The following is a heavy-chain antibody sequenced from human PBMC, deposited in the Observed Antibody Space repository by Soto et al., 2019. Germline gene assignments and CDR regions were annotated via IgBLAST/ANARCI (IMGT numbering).Heavy chain of an antibody. CDR1: GGTFSSYA. D-gene: IGHD6-6*01. CDR2: IIPIFGTA. V-gene: IGHV1-69*13. CDR3: ARSGQLARYYFDY. Sequence: SVKVSCKASGGTFSSYAISWVRQAPGQGLEWMGGIIPIFGTANYAQKFQGRVTITADESTSTAYMELSSLRSEDTAVYYCARSGQLARYYFDYWGQGTLVTVSS. J-gene: IGHJ4*02.